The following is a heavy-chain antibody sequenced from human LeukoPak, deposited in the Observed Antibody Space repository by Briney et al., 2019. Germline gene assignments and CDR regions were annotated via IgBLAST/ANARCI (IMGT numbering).Heavy chain of an antibody. Sequence: GASVKVSCKASGYTFTSYDINWVRQATGQGLEWMGWMNPNSGNTGYAQKFQGRVTMTRNTSISTAYMELSSPRSEDTAVYYCARSPITFGGVKTPDYWGQGTLVTVSS. J-gene: IGHJ4*02. CDR1: GYTFTSYD. V-gene: IGHV1-8*01. CDR3: ARSPITFGGVKTPDY. CDR2: MNPNSGNT. D-gene: IGHD3-16*01.